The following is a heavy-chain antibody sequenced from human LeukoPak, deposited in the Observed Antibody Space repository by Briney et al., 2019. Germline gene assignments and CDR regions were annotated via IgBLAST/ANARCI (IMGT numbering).Heavy chain of an antibody. CDR1: GFTFDDYA. J-gene: IGHJ4*02. V-gene: IGHV3-9*01. D-gene: IGHD5-12*01. Sequence: PGRSLRLSCAASGFTFDDYAMHWVWQAPGKGLEWVSGISWNSGSIGYADSVKGRFTISRDNAKDSLYLQMNSLRAEDTALYYCAKDAQDPRGYSGYERLSGAFDYWGQGTLVTVSS. CDR3: AKDAQDPRGYSGYERLSGAFDY. CDR2: ISWNSGSI.